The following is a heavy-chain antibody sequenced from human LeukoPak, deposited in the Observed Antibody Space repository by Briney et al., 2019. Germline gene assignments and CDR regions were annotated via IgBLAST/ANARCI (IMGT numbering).Heavy chain of an antibody. J-gene: IGHJ4*02. CDR3: ARADGTGGPYDY. D-gene: IGHD3/OR15-3a*01. V-gene: IGHV3-53*01. CDR2: IYSGGST. CDR1: GFTVSSNY. Sequence: GGSLRLSCAVSGFTVSSNYMSWVRQAPGKELEWVSVIYSGGSTHYADSVKGRFTISRDNSENTLFLQMNSLRAEDTAVYYCARADGTGGPYDYWGQGTLVTVSS.